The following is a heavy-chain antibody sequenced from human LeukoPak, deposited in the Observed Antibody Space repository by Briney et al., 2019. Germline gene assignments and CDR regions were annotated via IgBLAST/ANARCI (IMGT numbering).Heavy chain of an antibody. CDR2: IYCSGST. J-gene: IGHJ5*02. Sequence: SETLSLTCTVSGCSLSSSSFHWGWLRQPPGKGLEWIGSIYCSGSTYYNRSLKSRATISVDTSKNQISMKLSSVTAAGTAVYYCARETSSIAARPGSWGQGTLVTVSS. CDR3: ARETSSIAARPGS. D-gene: IGHD6-6*01. V-gene: IGHV4-39*07. CDR1: GCSLSSSSFH.